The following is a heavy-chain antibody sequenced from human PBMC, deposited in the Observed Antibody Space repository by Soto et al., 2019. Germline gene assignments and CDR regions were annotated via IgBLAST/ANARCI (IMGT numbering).Heavy chain of an antibody. D-gene: IGHD2-21*02. Sequence: ASVTVSCQASGYTFTSYAIHWVRQAPGQRLEWMGWINAGNGNTKYSQKFQGRVTITRDTSASTAYMELSSLRSEDTAVYYCARSIVVVTALDYWGQGTLVTVSS. CDR1: GYTFTSYA. J-gene: IGHJ4*02. CDR2: INAGNGNT. V-gene: IGHV1-3*01. CDR3: ARSIVVVTALDY.